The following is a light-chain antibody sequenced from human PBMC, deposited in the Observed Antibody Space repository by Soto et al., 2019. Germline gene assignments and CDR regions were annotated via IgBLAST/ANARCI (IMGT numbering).Light chain of an antibody. CDR3: SSYTTSGSLV. CDR1: SSDVGGYNY. CDR2: DVS. J-gene: IGLJ2*01. V-gene: IGLV2-14*01. Sequence: QSVLTQPAPVSGSPGQSITISCTGTSSDVGGYNYVSWYQQHPGKAPKLMIYDVSNRPSGVSNRFSGSKSGNTASLTISGLQAEDEADYYCSSYTTSGSLVFGGGTKVTVL.